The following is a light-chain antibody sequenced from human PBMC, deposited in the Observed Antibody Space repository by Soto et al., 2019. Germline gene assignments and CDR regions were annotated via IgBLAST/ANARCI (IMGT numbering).Light chain of an antibody. CDR1: QSISSW. Sequence: DIQMTQSPSTLSASVGDRVTITCRASQSISSWLAWYQQKTGKAPKLLIYKASSLESGVPSRFSGSGSGTEFTLTISSLQPDDFATDYGQQYNSYSWTFGQGTKLDIK. CDR3: QQYNSYSWT. J-gene: IGKJ1*01. CDR2: KAS. V-gene: IGKV1-5*03.